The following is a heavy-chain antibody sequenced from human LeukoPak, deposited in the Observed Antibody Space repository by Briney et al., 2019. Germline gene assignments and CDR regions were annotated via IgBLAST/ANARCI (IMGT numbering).Heavy chain of an antibody. CDR2: IYTSGST. J-gene: IGHJ6*03. D-gene: IGHD5-18*01. Sequence: PSETLSLTCTVSGGSISSSSYYWSWIRQPAGKGLEWIGRIYTSGSTNYNPSLKSRVTMSVDTSKNQFSLKLSSVTAADTAVYYCARERYGWDYYYYMDVWGKGTTVTISS. CDR3: ARERYGWDYYYYMDV. V-gene: IGHV4-61*02. CDR1: GGSISSSSYY.